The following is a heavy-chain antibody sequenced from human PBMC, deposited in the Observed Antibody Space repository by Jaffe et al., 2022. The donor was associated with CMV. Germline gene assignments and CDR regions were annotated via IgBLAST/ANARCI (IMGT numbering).Heavy chain of an antibody. CDR3: VKDPYDSSEDDAFDI. D-gene: IGHD3-22*01. CDR2: ISSNGGST. CDR1: GFTFSSYA. V-gene: IGHV3-64D*06. Sequence: EVQLVESGGGLVQPGGSLRLSCSASGFTFSSYAMHWVRQAPGKGLEYVSAISSNGGSTYYADSVKGRFTISRDNSKNTLYLQMSSLRAEDTAVYYCVKDPYDSSEDDAFDIWGQGTMVTVSS. J-gene: IGHJ3*02.